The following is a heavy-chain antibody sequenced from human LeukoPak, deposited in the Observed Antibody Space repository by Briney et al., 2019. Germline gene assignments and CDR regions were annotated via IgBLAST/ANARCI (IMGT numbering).Heavy chain of an antibody. CDR1: GFTVSSDY. D-gene: IGHD2-15*01. Sequence: GGSLRLSCAASGFTVSSDYMSWVRQAPGKGLEWVANIKQDGSEKYYVDSVKGRFTISRDNAKNSLYLQMNSLRAEDTAVYYCARDVAAMDYYYYYYYMDVWGKGTTVTVSS. CDR3: ARDVAAMDYYYYYYYMDV. J-gene: IGHJ6*03. CDR2: IKQDGSEK. V-gene: IGHV3-7*01.